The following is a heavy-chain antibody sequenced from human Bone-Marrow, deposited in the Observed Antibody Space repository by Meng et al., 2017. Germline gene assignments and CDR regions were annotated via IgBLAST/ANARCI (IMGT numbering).Heavy chain of an antibody. CDR2: ISSSSSYI. J-gene: IGHJ6*02. CDR3: ARDPSGLLWFGELLAYYYYYGMDV. D-gene: IGHD3-10*01. Sequence: GESLKISCAASGFTFSDYSMNWVRQAPGKGLEWVSSISSSSSYIYYADSVKGRFTISRDNAKNSLYLQMNSLRAEDTAVYYCARDPSGLLWFGELLAYYYYYGMDVWGQGTTVTVSS. V-gene: IGHV3-21*01. CDR1: GFTFSDYS.